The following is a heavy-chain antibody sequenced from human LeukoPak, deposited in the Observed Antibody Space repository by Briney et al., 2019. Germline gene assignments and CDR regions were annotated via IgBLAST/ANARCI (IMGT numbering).Heavy chain of an antibody. Sequence: GGSLRLSCAASGFTFNNYLMSWVRQAPGKGLEWVSVLFTGGGRTLYADSVKGRFTISGDTSRTTLHLQMNGLRAEDTAVYYCAKECDYSPGHKFDLWGQGTLVTVSS. V-gene: IGHV3-23*01. CDR3: AKECDYSPGHKFDL. J-gene: IGHJ4*02. D-gene: IGHD3-10*01. CDR2: LFTGGGRT. CDR1: GFTFNNYL.